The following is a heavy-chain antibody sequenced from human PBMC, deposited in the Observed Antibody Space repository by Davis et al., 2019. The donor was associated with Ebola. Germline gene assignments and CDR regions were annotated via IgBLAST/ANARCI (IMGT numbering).Heavy chain of an antibody. CDR2: ISYDGSNK. V-gene: IGHV3-30*03. J-gene: IGHJ4*02. CDR1: GFTFSSYG. CDR3: ARIDTAYCNNTNCYAGGPDY. Sequence: GESLKISCAASGFTFSSYGMHWVRQAPGKGLEWVAVISYDGSNKYYADSVKGRFTISRDNAKNSLYLQMNSLRDEDTAVYYCARIDTAYCNNTNCYAGGPDYWGQGTLVTVSS. D-gene: IGHD2-2*01.